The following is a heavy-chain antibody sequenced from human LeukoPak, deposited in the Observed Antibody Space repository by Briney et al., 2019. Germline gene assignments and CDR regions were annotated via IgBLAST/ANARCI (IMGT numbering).Heavy chain of an antibody. Sequence: GGSLSLSCAASGFTFSSYAMSWVRQAPGKGLEWVSATTGGGTYYADSVKGRFTISRDNSKNTLYLQMNSLRAEDTAVYYCAKVRQQLVRQYYFDYWGQGTLVTVSS. D-gene: IGHD6-13*01. J-gene: IGHJ4*02. CDR3: AKVRQQLVRQYYFDY. CDR2: TTGGGT. V-gene: IGHV3-23*01. CDR1: GFTFSSYA.